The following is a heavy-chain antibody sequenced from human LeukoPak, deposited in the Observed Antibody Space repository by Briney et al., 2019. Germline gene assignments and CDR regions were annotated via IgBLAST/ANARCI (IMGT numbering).Heavy chain of an antibody. Sequence: GGSLRLSCAASGFTFSSYNMNWVRQAPGKGLEWVSSISSSSSYIYYADSVKGRFTISRDNAKNSLYLQMNSLRAEDTAVYYCARDQYYYDSSGYYYVRHDAFDIWGQGTMVTVSS. V-gene: IGHV3-21*01. CDR3: ARDQYYYDSSGYYYVRHDAFDI. CDR1: GFTFSSYN. CDR2: ISSSSSYI. D-gene: IGHD3-22*01. J-gene: IGHJ3*02.